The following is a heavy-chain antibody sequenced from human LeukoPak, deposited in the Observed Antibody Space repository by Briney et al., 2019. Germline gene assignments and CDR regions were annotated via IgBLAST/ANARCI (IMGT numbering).Heavy chain of an antibody. CDR2: IFTYNGNT. D-gene: IGHD3-16*01. CDR1: GYTFTTYG. V-gene: IGHV1-18*01. CDR3: ARDTKRSRARWENLGIDP. Sequence: GSVKVSCKASGYTFTTYGLSWVRQAPGQGLEWMGYIFTYNGNTNYAQKLQGRVTMTTDTSTSTAYMELRSLRSDDTTVYYCARDTKRSRARWENLGIDPWGQGTLVTVSS. J-gene: IGHJ5*02.